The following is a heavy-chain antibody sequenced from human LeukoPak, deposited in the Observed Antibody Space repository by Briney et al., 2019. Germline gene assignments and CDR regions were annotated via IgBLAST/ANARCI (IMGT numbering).Heavy chain of an antibody. J-gene: IGHJ4*02. Sequence: SETLSLTCTVSGGSISSGSYYWSWIRQPAGKGLEWIGRIYTSGSTNYNPSLKSRVTISVDTSKNQFSLKLSSVTAADTAVYYCARVLIAVAARGYWGQGTLVTVSS. V-gene: IGHV4-61*02. CDR1: GGSISSGSYY. D-gene: IGHD6-19*01. CDR2: IYTSGST. CDR3: ARVLIAVAARGY.